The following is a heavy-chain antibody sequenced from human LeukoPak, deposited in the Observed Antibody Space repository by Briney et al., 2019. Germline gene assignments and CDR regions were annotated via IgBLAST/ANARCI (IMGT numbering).Heavy chain of an antibody. CDR3: ARDLSSGWYGFDY. Sequence: PGGSLRLSCAASGFTVSSNYMSWVRQAPGKGLEWDSIIYSGGSTFYADSVKGRFTISRDNSKNTLYLQMNSLRAEDTAVYYCARDLSSGWYGFDYWGQGTLVTVSS. CDR2: IYSGGST. CDR1: GFTVSSNY. V-gene: IGHV3-53*01. J-gene: IGHJ4*02. D-gene: IGHD6-19*01.